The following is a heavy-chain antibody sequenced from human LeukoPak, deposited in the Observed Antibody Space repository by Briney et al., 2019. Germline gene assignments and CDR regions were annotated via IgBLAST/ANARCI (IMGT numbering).Heavy chain of an antibody. V-gene: IGHV4-34*01. J-gene: IGHJ4*02. CDR3: ARGRRYSSRYDY. CDR2: INHSGST. Sequence: PSETLSLARAVYGGSFSGYYWSWIRQPPGKGLEWIGEINHSGSTNYNPSLKSRVTISVDTSKNQFSLKLSSVTAADTAVYYCARGRRYSSRYDYWGQGTLVTVSS. CDR1: GGSFSGYY. D-gene: IGHD6-13*01.